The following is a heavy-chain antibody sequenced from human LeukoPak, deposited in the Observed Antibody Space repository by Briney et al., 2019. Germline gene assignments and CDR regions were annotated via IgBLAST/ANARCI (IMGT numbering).Heavy chain of an antibody. Sequence: QPGGSLRLSCAASGFTFSNYAMNWVRQAPGRGLEWVSAISGSGGSTYYADSVKGRFTISGDNSKNTLYLQMNSLRAEDTAVYYCAKDLAGSGSYSFDYWGQGTLVNVSS. J-gene: IGHJ4*02. CDR3: AKDLAGSGSYSFDY. CDR2: ISGSGGST. D-gene: IGHD1-26*01. CDR1: GFTFSNYA. V-gene: IGHV3-23*01.